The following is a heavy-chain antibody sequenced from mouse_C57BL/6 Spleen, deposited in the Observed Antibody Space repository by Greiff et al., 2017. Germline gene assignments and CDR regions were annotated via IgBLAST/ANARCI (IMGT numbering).Heavy chain of an antibody. CDR3: AREVIYYYAMDY. J-gene: IGHJ4*01. Sequence: VQLQQSGPELVKPGASVKISCKASGYAFSSSWMNWVKQRPGKGLEWIGRIYPGDGDTNYNGKFKGKATLTADNSSSTAYMQLSSLTSEDSAVYFCAREVIYYYAMDYWGQGTSVTVSS. CDR1: GYAFSSSW. V-gene: IGHV1-82*01. CDR2: IYPGDGDT.